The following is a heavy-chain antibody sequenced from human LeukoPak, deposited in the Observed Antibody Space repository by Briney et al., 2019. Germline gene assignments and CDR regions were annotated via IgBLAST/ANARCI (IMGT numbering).Heavy chain of an antibody. D-gene: IGHD4-17*01. CDR2: ILSTGTT. V-gene: IGHV3-23*01. Sequence: GGSLKLSCAASGFPFSASAMTWVRQAPGKGLEWVSHILSTGTTYYADSVRGRFTISRDNSKNTLYLLMTSLRADDTAVYYCATVKYDYGDPVGWFDPWGQGTLVTVSS. CDR1: GFPFSASA. CDR3: ATVKYDYGDPVGWFDP. J-gene: IGHJ5*02.